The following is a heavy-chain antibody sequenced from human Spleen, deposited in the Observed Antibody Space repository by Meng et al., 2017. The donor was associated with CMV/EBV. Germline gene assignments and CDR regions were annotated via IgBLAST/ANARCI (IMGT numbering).Heavy chain of an antibody. D-gene: IGHD6-13*01. J-gene: IGHJ5*02. V-gene: IGHV1-18*01. CDR3: ARSWYSSSTHWFDP. CDR1: GYTFTSYG. CDR2: ISAYNGNT. Sequence: ASGYTFTSYGISWVRQAPGQGLEWMGWISAYNGNTNYAQKLQGRVTMTTDTSTSTAYMELRSLRSDDTAVYYCARSWYSSSTHWFDPWDQGTLVTVSS.